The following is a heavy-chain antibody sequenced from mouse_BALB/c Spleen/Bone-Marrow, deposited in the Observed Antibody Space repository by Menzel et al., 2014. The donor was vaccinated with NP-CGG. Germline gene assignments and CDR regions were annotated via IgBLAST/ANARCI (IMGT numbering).Heavy chain of an antibody. CDR2: IHPGSGNT. J-gene: IGHJ3*01. D-gene: IGHD1-1*01. CDR3: IRGNYGYSWFAY. Sequence: VQLQQSGAELVRPGASVKLSCKALGYTFTDYEMHWVKRTPVNGLEWIGAIHPGSGNTAYNQKFKGKATLTADKSSSTAYMELSSLTSEDSAVYYCIRGNYGYSWFAYWGQGTLVTVSA. CDR1: GYTFTDYE. V-gene: IGHV1-15*01.